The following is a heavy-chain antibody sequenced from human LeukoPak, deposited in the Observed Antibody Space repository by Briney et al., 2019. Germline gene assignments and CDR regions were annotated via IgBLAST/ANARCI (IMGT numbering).Heavy chain of an antibody. J-gene: IGHJ3*02. Sequence: PGGSLRLSCATSGCSFINSGMTWVRQAPGKGLEWVSDISGTVRGERTYYADSVKGRFTISRDNSKNTLYLQTNSLRADDTALYYCAKDPLGIGPAFDIWGQGTMVTVSS. CDR2: ISGTVRGERT. CDR3: AKDPLGIGPAFDI. D-gene: IGHD7-27*01. CDR1: GCSFINSG. V-gene: IGHV3-23*01.